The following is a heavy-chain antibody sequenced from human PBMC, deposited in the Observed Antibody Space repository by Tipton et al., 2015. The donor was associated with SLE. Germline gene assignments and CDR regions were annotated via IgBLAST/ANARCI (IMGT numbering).Heavy chain of an antibody. D-gene: IGHD3-3*01. CDR2: INHSGST. CDR3: ATYTYYYNFWIDYSPRAFDI. V-gene: IGHV4-34*01. Sequence: TLSLTCAVSRGSFSDYSWSWIRQPPGKGLEWIGEINHSGSTNYNPSLKSRVTISVDTSKNEFSLKLTSVTAADTAVYYCATYTYYYNFWIDYSPRAFDIWGQGTMVTVSS. CDR1: RGSFSDYS. J-gene: IGHJ3*02.